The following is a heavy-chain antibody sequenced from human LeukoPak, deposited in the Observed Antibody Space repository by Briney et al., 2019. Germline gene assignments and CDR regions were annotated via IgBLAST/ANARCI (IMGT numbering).Heavy chain of an antibody. CDR2: IIPIFGTA. D-gene: IGHD3-3*01. CDR1: GGTFSSYA. J-gene: IGHJ6*03. CDR3: ARTIRIFGVVTPYYMDV. Sequence: SVKVSCKASGGTFSSYAISWVRQAPGQGLEWMGGIIPIFGTANYAQKFQGRVTITADESTSTAYMELSSLRSEDTAVYYCARTIRIFGVVTPYYMDVWGKGTTVTVSS. V-gene: IGHV1-69*13.